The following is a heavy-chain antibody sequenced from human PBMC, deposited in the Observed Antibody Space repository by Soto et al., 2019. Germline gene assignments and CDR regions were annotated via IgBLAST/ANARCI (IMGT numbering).Heavy chain of an antibody. CDR1: GFNLSHPW. V-gene: IGHV3-15*01. CDR3: TTGIYYDILTGYHNVAY. Sequence: GWSLRLSCVASGFNLSHPWMTWVRQAAGEGLEWVGRIKSKTDGGTADYAAPVKGRATISRDDSKNTVYLQMNSLKTEDTAVYYCTTGIYYDILTGYHNVAYWGQGALVTVSS. J-gene: IGHJ4*02. D-gene: IGHD3-9*01. CDR2: IKSKTDGGTA.